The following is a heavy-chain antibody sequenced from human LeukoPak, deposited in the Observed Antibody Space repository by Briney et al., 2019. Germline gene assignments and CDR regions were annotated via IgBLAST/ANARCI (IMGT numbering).Heavy chain of an antibody. CDR3: TKGSYYDNSGRAYFDY. J-gene: IGHJ4*02. CDR2: ISASGATT. CDR1: GFTFTSYA. V-gene: IGHV3-23*01. Sequence: GGSLRLSCAASGFTFTSYAMNRVRQAPGKGLEWVSVISASGATTDYADSVKGRFTISRDNSKNTLYLQMNSLRAEDTAVYYRTKGSYYDNSGRAYFDYWGQGTLVTVSS. D-gene: IGHD3-22*01.